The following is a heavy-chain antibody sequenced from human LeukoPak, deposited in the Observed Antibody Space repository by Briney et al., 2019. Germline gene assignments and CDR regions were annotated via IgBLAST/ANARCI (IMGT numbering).Heavy chain of an antibody. CDR2: ISGSGGST. V-gene: IGHV3-23*01. CDR1: GFTFSSYA. D-gene: IGHD6-13*01. CDR3: AKDLYSSSCQKYFQH. J-gene: IGHJ1*01. Sequence: PGGSLRLSCAASGFTFSSYAMSWVRQAPGKGLEWVSAISGSGGSTYYADSVKGRFTISRDNSKNTLYLQMNSLRAEDTAVYYCAKDLYSSSCQKYFQHWGQGTLVTVSS.